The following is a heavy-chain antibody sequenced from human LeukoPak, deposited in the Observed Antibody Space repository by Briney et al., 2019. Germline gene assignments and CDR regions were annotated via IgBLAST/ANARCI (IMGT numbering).Heavy chain of an antibody. D-gene: IGHD6-19*01. CDR3: ARHYSSGWYLVSWFDP. Sequence: ASVKVSCKASGYTFTSYGISWARQAPGQGLEWMGWISAYNGNTNYAQKLQGRVTMTTDTSTSTAYMELRSLRSDDTAVYYCARHYSSGWYLVSWFDPWGQGTLVTVSS. CDR1: GYTFTSYG. J-gene: IGHJ5*02. CDR2: ISAYNGNT. V-gene: IGHV1-18*01.